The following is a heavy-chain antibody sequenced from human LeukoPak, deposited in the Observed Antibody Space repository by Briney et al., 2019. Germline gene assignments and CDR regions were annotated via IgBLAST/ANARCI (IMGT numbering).Heavy chain of an antibody. CDR1: GHTFTSYD. J-gene: IGHJ6*03. CDR2: MNPNSGNT. CDR3: ARGVRLRFLEWLPDYYYMDV. Sequence: GASVKVSCKASGHTFTSYDINWVRQATGQGLEWMGWMNPNSGNTGYAQKFQGRVTITRNTSISTAYMERSSLRSEDTAVYYCARGVRLRFLEWLPDYYYMDVWGKGTTVTVSS. V-gene: IGHV1-8*03. D-gene: IGHD3-3*01.